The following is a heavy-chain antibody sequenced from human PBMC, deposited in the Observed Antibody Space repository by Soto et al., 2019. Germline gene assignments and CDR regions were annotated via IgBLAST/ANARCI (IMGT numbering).Heavy chain of an antibody. V-gene: IGHV3-73*01. CDR2: IRSKANSYAT. Sequence: GGSLRLSCAASGFTFSGSAMHWVRQASGKGLEWVGRIRSKANSYATAYAASVKGRFTISRDDSKNTAYLQMNSLKTEDTAVYYCTSRYCSGGSCYYYYYGMDVWGQGTTVTV. CDR1: GFTFSGSA. CDR3: TSRYCSGGSCYYYYYGMDV. D-gene: IGHD2-15*01. J-gene: IGHJ6*02.